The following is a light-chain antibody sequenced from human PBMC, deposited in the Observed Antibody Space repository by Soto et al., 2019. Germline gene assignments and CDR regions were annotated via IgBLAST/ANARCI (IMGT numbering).Light chain of an antibody. Sequence: DIVMTQSPDSLAVSLGERATINCKSSQSVLYSSNNKNYLAWYQQKPGQPPKLLIYWASTRESGVPGRFSGSGSGTDFTLTISSLQAEDVAVYYCQQYYSNPRTFGQGTKVDIK. CDR1: QSVLYSSNNKNY. V-gene: IGKV4-1*01. CDR2: WAS. CDR3: QQYYSNPRT. J-gene: IGKJ1*01.